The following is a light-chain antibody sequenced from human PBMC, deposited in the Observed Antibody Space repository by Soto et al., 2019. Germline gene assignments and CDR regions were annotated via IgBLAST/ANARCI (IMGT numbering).Light chain of an antibody. CDR3: QQYDAWPPMFT. J-gene: IGKJ2*01. Sequence: EILMTQPPGTLSLSPGERVTLSCRASESIRSNLAWYHQKPGQPPRLLLYGASIRATNVPARFSGSGSGTEFTLTISSLQSEDFGIYYCQQYDAWPPMFTFGQGTKLEIK. CDR1: ESIRSN. CDR2: GAS. V-gene: IGKV3-15*01.